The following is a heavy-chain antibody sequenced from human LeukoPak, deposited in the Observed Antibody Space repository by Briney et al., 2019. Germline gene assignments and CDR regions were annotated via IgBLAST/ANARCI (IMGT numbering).Heavy chain of an antibody. J-gene: IGHJ4*02. D-gene: IGHD3/OR15-3a*01. CDR1: SGSISSYY. CDR3: ARQTGSGLFTLP. Sequence: SETLSLTCTVSSGSISSYYWSWIRQPPGKGLEWIGYIYYSGSTNYNPSLKSRVTISVDTSKNQISLRLTSVTATDTAMYYCARQTGSGLFTLPGGQGTLVTVSS. V-gene: IGHV4-59*08. CDR2: IYYSGST.